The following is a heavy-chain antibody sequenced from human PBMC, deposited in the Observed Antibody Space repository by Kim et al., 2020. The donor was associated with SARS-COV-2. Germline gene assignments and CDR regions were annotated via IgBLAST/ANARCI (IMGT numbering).Heavy chain of an antibody. D-gene: IGHD3-9*01. CDR3: AKVRLPAPGLLRYFDWLIEYFDY. J-gene: IGHJ4*02. CDR1: GFTFSSYA. V-gene: IGHV3-23*01. CDR2: ISGSGGST. Sequence: GGSLRLSCAASGFTFSSYAMSWVRQAPGKGLEWVSAISGSGGSTYYADSVKGRFTISRDNSKNTLYLQMNSLRAEDTAVYYCAKVRLPAPGLLRYFDWLIEYFDYWGQGTLVTVSS.